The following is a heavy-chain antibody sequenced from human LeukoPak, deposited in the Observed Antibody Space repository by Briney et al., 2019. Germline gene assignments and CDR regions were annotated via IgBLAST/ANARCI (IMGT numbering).Heavy chain of an antibody. D-gene: IGHD4-23*01. CDR1: GFRVSDYY. J-gene: IGHJ4*02. V-gene: IGHV3-53*01. Sequence: GGSLRLSCAVSGFRVSDYYMSWVRQAPGKGLEWVGLIRDSGEAFYADFVRGRFAISRDESENTLYLQMNSLRAGDTAVYYCAKDPPILRWSFDFWGQGTLVTVSS. CDR2: IRDSGEA. CDR3: AKDPPILRWSFDF.